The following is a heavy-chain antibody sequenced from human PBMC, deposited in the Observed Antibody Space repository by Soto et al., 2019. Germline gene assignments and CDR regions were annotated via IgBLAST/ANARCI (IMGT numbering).Heavy chain of an antibody. D-gene: IGHD3-22*01. CDR1: GFTFSSYA. V-gene: IGHV3-23*01. Sequence: GGSLRLSCAASGFTFSSYAMSWVRQAPGKGLEWVSAISGSGGSTYYADSVKGRFTISRDNSKNTLYLQMNSLRAEDSAMYYCAKGYSYGSTISFDYWGQGTLVTVSS. CDR2: ISGSGGST. J-gene: IGHJ4*02. CDR3: AKGYSYGSTISFDY.